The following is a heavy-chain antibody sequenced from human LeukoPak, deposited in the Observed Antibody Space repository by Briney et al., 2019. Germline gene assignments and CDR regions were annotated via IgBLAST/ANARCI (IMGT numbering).Heavy chain of an antibody. J-gene: IGHJ5*02. V-gene: IGHV4-38-2*01. CDR1: SYSISNGYY. D-gene: IGHD2-2*01. CDR3: ARHRTALLGYCSSTSCYARNGWFDP. CDR2: LYHSDST. Sequence: SSETLSLTCAVSSYSISNGYYWVWIRQPPGKGLEWIGSLYHSDSTYYNPSLKSRVTISVDTSKNQFSLKLSSVTAADTAVYYCARHRTALLGYCSSTSCYARNGWFDPWGQGTLVTVSS.